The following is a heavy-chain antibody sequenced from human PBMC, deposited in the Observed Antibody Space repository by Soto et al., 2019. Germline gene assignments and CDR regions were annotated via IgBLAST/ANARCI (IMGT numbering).Heavy chain of an antibody. V-gene: IGHV3-74*01. D-gene: IGHD1-7*01. CDR1: GFTFTNYR. Sequence: GSLRLSCAASGFTFTNYRIHWVRQAPGKGLVWVARINSDGTRINYADSVKGRFTISRDNAKNTVFLQMNSLRDEDSAVYFCARAGDWNYVQDFWGQGTLVTVSS. J-gene: IGHJ4*02. CDR2: INSDGTRI. CDR3: ARAGDWNYVQDF.